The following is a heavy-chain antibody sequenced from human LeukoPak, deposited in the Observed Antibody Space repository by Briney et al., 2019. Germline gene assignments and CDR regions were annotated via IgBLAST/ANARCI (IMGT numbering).Heavy chain of an antibody. Sequence: GGSLRLSCAASGFTFSSYWMSWVRQAPGKGLEWVANIKQDGSEKYYVDSVKGRFTISRDNAKNSLYLQMNTLRAEDTAVYYCARAVRGVISSWFDPWGQGTLVTVSS. V-gene: IGHV3-7*03. CDR2: IKQDGSEK. CDR1: GFTFSSYW. J-gene: IGHJ5*02. CDR3: ARAVRGVISSWFDP. D-gene: IGHD3-10*01.